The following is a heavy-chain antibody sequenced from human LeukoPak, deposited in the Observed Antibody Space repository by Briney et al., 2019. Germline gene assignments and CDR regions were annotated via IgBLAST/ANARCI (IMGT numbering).Heavy chain of an antibody. CDR2: ISSSSSYI. D-gene: IGHD3-22*01. J-gene: IGHJ4*02. V-gene: IGHV3-21*01. CDR1: GFTFSSYS. CDR3: ETDRDHQAYYYDSSGYYALGY. Sequence: GGSLRLSCAASGFTFSSYSMNWGRQAPGKGLEWVSSISSSSSYIYYADSVKGRFTISRDNAKNSLYLQMNSLRAEDTAVYYCETDRDHQAYYYDSSGYYALGYWGQGTLVTVSS.